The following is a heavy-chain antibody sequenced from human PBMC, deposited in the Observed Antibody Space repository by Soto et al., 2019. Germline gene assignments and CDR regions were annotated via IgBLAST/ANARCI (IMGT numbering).Heavy chain of an antibody. Sequence: SETLSLTCDVYGGSFSGYIWTWIRQTPGKGLQWIGQINHSGSANYNPSLKSRVTISVHTSNSQFSLELSSVTAADTAVYYCARQVVAYCSGGSCYSPNRHWFDPRGQGTLVTVSS. CDR2: INHSGSA. D-gene: IGHD2-15*01. V-gene: IGHV4-34*01. CDR3: ARQVVAYCSGGSCYSPNRHWFDP. J-gene: IGHJ5*02. CDR1: GGSFSGYI.